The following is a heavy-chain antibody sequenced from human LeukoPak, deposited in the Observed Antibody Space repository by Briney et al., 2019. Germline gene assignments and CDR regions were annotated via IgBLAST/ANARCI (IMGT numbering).Heavy chain of an antibody. CDR1: GFTFSSYS. D-gene: IGHD2-21*02. CDR3: ARDNLEGDCGGDCLNGAFDI. V-gene: IGHV3-21*01. Sequence: PGGSLRLSCAASGFTFSSYSRNWVRQAPGKGLEWVSSISSSSSYIYYADSVKGRFTISRDNAKNSLYLQMNSLRAEDTAVYYCARDNLEGDCGGDCLNGAFDIWGQGTIVTVSS. CDR2: ISSSSSYI. J-gene: IGHJ3*02.